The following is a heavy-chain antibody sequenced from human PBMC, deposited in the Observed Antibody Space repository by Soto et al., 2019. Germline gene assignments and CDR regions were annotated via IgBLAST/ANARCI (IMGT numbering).Heavy chain of an antibody. CDR1: GGTFSSYA. J-gene: IGHJ3*02. V-gene: IGHV1-69*06. D-gene: IGHD5-18*01. CDR3: AREPPYSYGRYDAFDI. CDR2: IIPIFGTA. Sequence: SVKVSCKASGGTFSSYAISWVRQAPGQGLEWMGGIIPIFGTANYAQKFQGRVTITADKSTSTAYMELSSLRSEDTAVYYCAREPPYSYGRYDAFDIWGQGTMVTVSS.